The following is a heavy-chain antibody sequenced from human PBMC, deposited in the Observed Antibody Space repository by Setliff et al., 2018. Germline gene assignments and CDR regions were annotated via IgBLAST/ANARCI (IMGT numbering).Heavy chain of an antibody. J-gene: IGHJ4*02. V-gene: IGHV5-51*01. D-gene: IGHD3-10*01. CDR3: VRAGSGIGGDLDY. CDR2: ISPEDSDV. Sequence: GESLKISCQGSGYDFSMYWIGWVRQTPGRGLEWMGIISPEDSDVRYSPSFQGQVTISADKSITTAYLQWSSLKASDTAIYYCVRAGSGIGGDLDYWGQGTLVTVSS. CDR1: GYDFSMYW.